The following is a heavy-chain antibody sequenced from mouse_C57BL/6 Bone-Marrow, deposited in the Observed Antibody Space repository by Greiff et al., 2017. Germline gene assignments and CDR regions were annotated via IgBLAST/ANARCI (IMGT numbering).Heavy chain of an antibody. CDR2: IDPETGGT. J-gene: IGHJ3*01. Sequence: QVQLQQSGAELVRPGASVTLSCKASGYTFTDYEMHWVKQTPVHGLEWIGAIDPETGGTAYNQKFKGKDILTADKSSSTAYMELRSLTSEDSAVYYCTREGFAYWGQGTLVTVSA. CDR3: TREGFAY. V-gene: IGHV1-15*01. CDR1: GYTFTDYE.